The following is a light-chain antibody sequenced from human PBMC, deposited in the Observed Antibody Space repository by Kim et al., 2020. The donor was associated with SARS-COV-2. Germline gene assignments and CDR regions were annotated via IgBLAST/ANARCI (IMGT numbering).Light chain of an antibody. CDR3: ATWDDSLNSVV. V-gene: IGLV1-44*01. CDR1: SSNIGSNS. Sequence: GQRVTISCSGSSSNIGSNSVNWYQQLPGTAPKHLIFTNNQRPSGVPDRFSGSKSGTSASLAISGLQTEDEADYYCATWDDSLNSVVFGGGTQLTVL. CDR2: TNN. J-gene: IGLJ2*01.